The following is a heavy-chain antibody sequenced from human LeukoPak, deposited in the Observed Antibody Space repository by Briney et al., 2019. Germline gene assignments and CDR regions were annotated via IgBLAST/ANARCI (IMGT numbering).Heavy chain of an antibody. CDR2: ISGSGGST. CDR1: GFTFSSDA. Sequence: GGSLRLSCAASGFTFSSDAMSWVRQAPGKGLEWVSAISGSGGSTYYADSVKGRFTISRDNSKNTLYLQMNSMRAEDTAVYYCAKEEVSYDSSGYSNTFDYWGQGTLVTVSS. V-gene: IGHV3-23*01. D-gene: IGHD3-22*01. CDR3: AKEEVSYDSSGYSNTFDY. J-gene: IGHJ4*02.